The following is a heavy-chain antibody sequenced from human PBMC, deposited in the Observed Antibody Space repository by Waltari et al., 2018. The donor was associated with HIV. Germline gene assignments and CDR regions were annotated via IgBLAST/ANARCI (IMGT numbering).Heavy chain of an antibody. D-gene: IGHD3-9*01. CDR1: GYSFTSYG. CDR2: IDPTDSYI. CDR3: VRHPDISVQWFDP. J-gene: IGHJ5*02. Sequence: EVQLVQSGAEVKKPGESLRISCKGSGYSFTSYGISWVRQMPGKGLEWMGRIDPTDSYINYSPSFQGHVTISVDKSISTAYLQWTSLKASDTAMYYCVRHPDISVQWFDPWGQGTLVTVSS. V-gene: IGHV5-10-1*01.